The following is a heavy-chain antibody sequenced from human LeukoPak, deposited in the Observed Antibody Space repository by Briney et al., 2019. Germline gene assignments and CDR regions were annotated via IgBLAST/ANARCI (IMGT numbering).Heavy chain of an antibody. J-gene: IGHJ5*02. D-gene: IGHD6-25*01. CDR2: IYTGGSA. Sequence: PGGSLRLSCAASGFFVSDNYMSWVRQAPGKGLDWVSVIYTGGSAFYADSVKGRFIISRDNSNNTLYLQMNSLRSDDTAVYYCARASRAPQAAFDPWGQGTLVTVSS. CDR1: GFFVSDNY. CDR3: ARASRAPQAAFDP. V-gene: IGHV3-53*05.